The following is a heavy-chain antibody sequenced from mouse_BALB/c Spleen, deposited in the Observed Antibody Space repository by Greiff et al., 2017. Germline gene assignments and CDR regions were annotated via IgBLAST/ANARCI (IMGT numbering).Heavy chain of an antibody. Sequence: EVQGVESGGGLVQPGGSRKLSCAASGFTFSSFGMHWVRQAPEKGLEWVAYISSGSSTIYYADTVKGRFTISRDNPKNTLFLQMTSLRSEDTAMYYCAREGTARATPFAYWGQGTLVTVSA. CDR1: GFTFSSFG. V-gene: IGHV5-17*02. CDR3: AREGTARATPFAY. D-gene: IGHD3-2*01. J-gene: IGHJ3*01. CDR2: ISSGSSTI.